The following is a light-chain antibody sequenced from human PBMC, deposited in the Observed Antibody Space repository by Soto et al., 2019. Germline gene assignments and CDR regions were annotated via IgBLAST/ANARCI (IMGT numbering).Light chain of an antibody. CDR2: DAS. CDR1: QSISSW. J-gene: IGKJ1*01. V-gene: IGKV1-5*01. Sequence: QMTQSPATLSASLGDSVPITCRASQSISSWLDWYQQKPGKAPKILIYDASSLESGVPSRFRGSGSGTEFTLTISSLQPDDFETYYCQQYNSYSRTFGQGTKVDIK. CDR3: QQYNSYSRT.